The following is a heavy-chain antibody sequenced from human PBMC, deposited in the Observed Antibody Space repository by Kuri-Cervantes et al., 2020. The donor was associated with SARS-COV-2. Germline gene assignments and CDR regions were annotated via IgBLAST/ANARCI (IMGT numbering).Heavy chain of an antibody. CDR1: GFSFSAYG. V-gene: IGHV3-30*02. D-gene: IGHD5-18*01. CDR2: IEYDGSSK. Sequence: GGSLRLSCAASGFSFSAYGMYWVRQAPGKGLEWVAFIEYDGSSKYYADSVTGRFTVSRDNSKNTLYLQMNSLRAEDTAVYYCANNLEGYSYGPFDYWGQGTLVTVSS. J-gene: IGHJ4*02. CDR3: ANNLEGYSYGPFDY.